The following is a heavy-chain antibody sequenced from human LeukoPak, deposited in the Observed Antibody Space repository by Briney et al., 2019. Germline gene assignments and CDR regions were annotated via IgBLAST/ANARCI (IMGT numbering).Heavy chain of an antibody. Sequence: SETLSLTCNISGVSVSSRSHHWGWIRQPPGKGLEWIGSVSHNGTTYYNPSLRSRVTISVDTSKNQFSVSLSSVAATDTAVYYCSKGIEECGGADHWGQGTLVTVSS. D-gene: IGHD3-16*01. CDR3: SKGIEECGGADH. CDR2: VSHNGTT. V-gene: IGHV4-39*01. J-gene: IGHJ4*02. CDR1: GVSVSSRSHH.